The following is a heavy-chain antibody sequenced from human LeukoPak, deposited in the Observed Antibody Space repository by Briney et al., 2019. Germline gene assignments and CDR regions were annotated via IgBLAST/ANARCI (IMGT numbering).Heavy chain of an antibody. Sequence: GASVKVSCKISGYTNPNYGVTWVRQAPGQGLEWMGWISIYNGNTQYAPRFQGRVTLTRDTSTTTVYMDLRSLTSDDTAVYPCASPAKGAFFYYYMDVWGKGTSVIVSS. V-gene: IGHV1-18*01. CDR1: GYTNPNYG. CDR3: ASPAKGAFFYYYMDV. D-gene: IGHD3-3*01. CDR2: ISIYNGNT. J-gene: IGHJ6*03.